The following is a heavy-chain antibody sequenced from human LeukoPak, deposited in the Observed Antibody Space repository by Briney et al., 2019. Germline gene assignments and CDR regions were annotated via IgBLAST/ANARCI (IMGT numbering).Heavy chain of an antibody. J-gene: IGHJ3*02. Sequence: GGSLRLSCGASGFTFSDYYMSWIRQAPGKGLEWVSYISSSGSTIYYADSVKGRFTISRDNAKNSLYLQMNSLRAEDTAVYYCARARDGYNSGAFDIWGQGTMVTVSS. CDR3: ARARDGYNSGAFDI. CDR2: ISSSGSTI. CDR1: GFTFSDYY. V-gene: IGHV3-11*04. D-gene: IGHD5-24*01.